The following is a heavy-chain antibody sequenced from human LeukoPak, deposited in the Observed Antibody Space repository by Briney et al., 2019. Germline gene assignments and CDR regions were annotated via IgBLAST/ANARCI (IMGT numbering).Heavy chain of an antibody. CDR2: MNPNSGNT. J-gene: IGHJ6*02. D-gene: IGHD3-10*01. CDR3: ALRGAYYYGMDV. V-gene: IGHV1-8*01. Sequence: ASVKVSCKASGYTFTSYDINWVRQATGQGLAWMGWMNPNSGNTGYAQKFQGRVTMTRNTSISTAYMELSSLRSEDTAVYYCALRGAYYYGMDVWGQGTTVTVSS. CDR1: GYTFTSYD.